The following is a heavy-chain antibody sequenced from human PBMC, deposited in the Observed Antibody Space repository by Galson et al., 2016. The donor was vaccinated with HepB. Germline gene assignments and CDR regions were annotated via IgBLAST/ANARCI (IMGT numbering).Heavy chain of an antibody. Sequence: SCKASGYTFTNYGISWVRQAPGQGLEWMGWISAYNGNTNYAQKPQDRVTMTTDTSTTTAYMELRSLRSDDTAVYYCARSRGAGEYFEYWGQGTQVTVSS. CDR2: ISAYNGNT. D-gene: IGHD3-10*01. CDR3: ARSRGAGEYFEY. V-gene: IGHV1-18*01. J-gene: IGHJ4*02. CDR1: GYTFTNYG.